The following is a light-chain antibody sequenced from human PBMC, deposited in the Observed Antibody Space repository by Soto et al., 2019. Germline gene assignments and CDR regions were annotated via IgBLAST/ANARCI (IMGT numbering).Light chain of an antibody. CDR1: QDVISSY. CDR2: ATS. J-gene: IGKJ1*01. V-gene: IGKV3-20*01. Sequence: IVLTQSPGTLSLFPGERATLSCRASQDVISSYLAWYQQKPGQAPRLLIYATSNRATGIPDRFSGSGSGTDFTLAISRLEPEDFAVYFCQHYGSSLWTFGQGNKVEIK. CDR3: QHYGSSLWT.